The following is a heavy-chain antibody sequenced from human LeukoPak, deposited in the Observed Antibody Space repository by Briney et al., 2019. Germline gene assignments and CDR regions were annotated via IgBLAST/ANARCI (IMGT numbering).Heavy chain of an antibody. V-gene: IGHV3-49*03. CDR3: TREDYDSSGYYLDY. CDR1: GFTFGDYA. CDR2: IRSKAYGGTT. Sequence: GGSLRLSCTASGFTFGDYAMSWFRQAPGKGLEWGGFIRSKAYGGTTEYAASVKGRFTISRDDSKSIAYLQMNSLKTEDTAVYYCTREDYDSSGYYLDYWGQGTLVTVSS. D-gene: IGHD3-22*01. J-gene: IGHJ4*02.